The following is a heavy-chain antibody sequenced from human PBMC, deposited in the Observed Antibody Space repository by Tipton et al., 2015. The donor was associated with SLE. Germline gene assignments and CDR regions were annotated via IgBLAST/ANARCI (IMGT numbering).Heavy chain of an antibody. CDR2: IYTGGST. D-gene: IGHD3-3*01. CDR3: ARVATVFGVARILDY. V-gene: IGHV4-61*09. Sequence: TLSLTCTVSGGSISSEVYYWTWIRQPAGKGLEGVGHIYTGGSTSHSSSLNSRVTMSIDTSRNQFSLKLSSVTAADTAVYYCARVATVFGVARILDYWGQGTLVTVSS. CDR1: GGSISSEVYY. J-gene: IGHJ4*02.